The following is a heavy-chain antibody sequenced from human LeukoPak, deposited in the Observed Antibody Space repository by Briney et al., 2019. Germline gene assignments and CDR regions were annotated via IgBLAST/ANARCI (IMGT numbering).Heavy chain of an antibody. CDR1: GFTVSSNY. V-gene: IGHV3-53*01. Sequence: GGSLRLSCAASGFTVSSNYMSWVRQAPGKGLEWVSVTYSGGTTNHADSVKGRFTVSRDNSKNALYLQMNSLRAEDTAVYFCARGSSRAFDYWGQGTLVTVSS. CDR3: ARGSSRAFDY. J-gene: IGHJ4*02. D-gene: IGHD2-2*01. CDR2: TYSGGTT.